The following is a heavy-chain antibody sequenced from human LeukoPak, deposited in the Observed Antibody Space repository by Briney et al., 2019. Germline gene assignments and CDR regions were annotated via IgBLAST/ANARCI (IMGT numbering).Heavy chain of an antibody. CDR2: ISSSSTSI. Sequence: GGSLRLSCAASGFTFTSYTMHWVRQAPGKGLEWVSSISSSSTSIYYADSVKGRFTISRDNAKNSLFLQMNSLRAEDTAVYYRATGSGGRGVNFVYWGQGTLVTVSP. V-gene: IGHV3-21*01. CDR1: GFTFTSYT. J-gene: IGHJ4*01. CDR3: ATGSGGRGVNFVY. D-gene: IGHD3-10*01.